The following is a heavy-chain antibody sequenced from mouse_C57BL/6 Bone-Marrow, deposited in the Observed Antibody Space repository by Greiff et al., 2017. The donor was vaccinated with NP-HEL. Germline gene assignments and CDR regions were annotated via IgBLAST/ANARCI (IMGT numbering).Heavy chain of an antibody. Sequence: EVKLMESGPGLAKPSQTLSLTCSVTGYSITSDYWNWIRKFPGNKLEYMGYISYSGSTYYNPSLKSRTSITRDTSKNQYYLQLNSVTTEDTATYYCARAFYYYGSSFWYFDVWGTGTTVTVSS. CDR1: GYSITSDY. V-gene: IGHV3-8*01. CDR3: ARAFYYYGSSFWYFDV. CDR2: ISYSGST. D-gene: IGHD1-1*01. J-gene: IGHJ1*03.